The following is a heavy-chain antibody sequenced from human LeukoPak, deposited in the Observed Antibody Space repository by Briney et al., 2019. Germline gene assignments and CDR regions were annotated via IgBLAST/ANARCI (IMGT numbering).Heavy chain of an antibody. J-gene: IGHJ6*03. CDR3: ARGVLYYYDSSGYYYRAYYYYYMDV. D-gene: IGHD3-22*01. CDR1: GGSFSVYY. Sequence: SETLSLTCAVYGGSFSVYYWSWIRQPPGKGLEWIGEINHSGSTNYNPSLKSRVTISVDTSKNQFSLKLSSVTAADTAVYYCARGVLYYYDSSGYYYRAYYYYYMDVWGKGTTVTVSS. V-gene: IGHV4-34*01. CDR2: INHSGST.